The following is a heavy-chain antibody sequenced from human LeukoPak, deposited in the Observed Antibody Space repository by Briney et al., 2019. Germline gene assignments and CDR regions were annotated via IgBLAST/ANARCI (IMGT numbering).Heavy chain of an antibody. V-gene: IGHV1-8*01. J-gene: IGHJ3*02. CDR3: ARAGGGVVTATEDDAFDI. D-gene: IGHD2-21*02. CDR2: MNPNSGNT. CDR1: GYTFTSYD. Sequence: GASVKVSYKASGYTFTSYDINWVRQATGQGLEWMGWMNPNSGNTGYAQKFQGRVTMTRNTSISTAYMELSSLRSEDTAVYYCARAGGGVVTATEDDAFDIWGQGTMVTVSS.